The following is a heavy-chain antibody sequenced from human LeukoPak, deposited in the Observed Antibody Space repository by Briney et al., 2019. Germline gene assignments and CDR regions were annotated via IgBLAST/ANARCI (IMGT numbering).Heavy chain of an antibody. CDR2: LPPDELGI. CDR1: GFTFTNYW. CDR3: VGTIVSRGSEY. D-gene: IGHD5/OR15-5a*01. Sequence: QSGGSLRLSCAASGFTFTNYWMHWVRQAPGMGLVWVSRLPPDELGIIYADSVKGRFTVSRDNAKNTVYLQMSNLRVDDTAMYYCVGTIVSRGSEYWGQGALVTVSS. J-gene: IGHJ4*02. V-gene: IGHV3-74*01.